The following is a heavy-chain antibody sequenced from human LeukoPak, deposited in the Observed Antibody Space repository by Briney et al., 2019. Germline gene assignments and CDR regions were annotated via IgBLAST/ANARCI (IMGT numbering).Heavy chain of an antibody. D-gene: IGHD3-22*01. Sequence: ASAKVSCKSSGYTFTSYDINWVRQATGQGLEWMGWMNPNSGNTGYAQKFQGRVTMTRNTSISTAYMELSSLRSEDTAVYYCARGLDYYDSSGYSEKFDYWGQGTLVTVSS. CDR3: ARGLDYYDSSGYSEKFDY. CDR2: MNPNSGNT. V-gene: IGHV1-8*01. J-gene: IGHJ4*02. CDR1: GYTFTSYD.